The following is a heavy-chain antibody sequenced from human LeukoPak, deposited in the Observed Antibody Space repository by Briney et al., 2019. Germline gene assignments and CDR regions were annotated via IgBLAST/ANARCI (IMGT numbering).Heavy chain of an antibody. CDR1: GFTFNNYG. CDR3: AREQGAPDY. V-gene: IGHV3-74*01. J-gene: IGHJ4*02. Sequence: GGPLRLSCVASGFTFNNYGMHWVRQAPGKGLVWVSRINSDGSSTGYADSVKGRFTISRDNAKNTLYLQMNSLRAEDTAVYYCAREQGAPDYWGQGALVTVSS. D-gene: IGHD1-26*01. CDR2: INSDGSST.